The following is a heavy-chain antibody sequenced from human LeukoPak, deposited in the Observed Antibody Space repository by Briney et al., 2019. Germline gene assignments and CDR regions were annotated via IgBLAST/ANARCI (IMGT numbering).Heavy chain of an antibody. J-gene: IGHJ4*02. CDR2: VHLDGRT. CDR1: GGSVSSTNW. Sequence: SETLSLTCDVSGGSVSSTNWWTWIRQPPGKGLAWIGEVHLDGRTNFNPSLKSRLTMSVDLSENHVSLKLTSVTAADTAVYYCAREGGFYRPLDYSGQGTLVTVSS. CDR3: AREGGFYRPLDY. D-gene: IGHD6-25*01. V-gene: IGHV4-4*02.